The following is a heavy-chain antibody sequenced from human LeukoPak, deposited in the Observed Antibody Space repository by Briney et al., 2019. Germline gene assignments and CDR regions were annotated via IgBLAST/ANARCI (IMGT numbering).Heavy chain of an antibody. CDR1: GFTFSSYG. CDR2: ISGSGGST. V-gene: IGHV3-23*01. J-gene: IGHJ4*02. Sequence: PGGSLRLSCAASGFTFSSYGMSWVRQAPGKGLEWVSAISGSGGSTYYADSVKGRFTISRDNSKNTLYLQMNSLRAEDTAVYYCAKVSHWELNPHASFDYWGQGTLVSVSS. CDR3: AKVSHWELNPHASFDY. D-gene: IGHD1-26*01.